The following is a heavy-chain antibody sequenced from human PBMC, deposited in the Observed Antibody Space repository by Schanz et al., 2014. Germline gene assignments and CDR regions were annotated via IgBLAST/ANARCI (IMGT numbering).Heavy chain of an antibody. V-gene: IGHV3-72*01. Sequence: EVQLVESGGGLIQPGGSLKLACAASGFSVTSNSMNWVRQAPGKGLEWLGRTRNKANSYTTGYAASVKGRFTISRDESKNSLYLQMNSLRAEDTAVYYCAKYGTGKGVSFEYWGQGTLVTVSS. CDR2: TRNKANSYTT. J-gene: IGHJ4*02. D-gene: IGHD1-26*01. CDR3: AKYGTGKGVSFEY. CDR1: GFSVTSNS.